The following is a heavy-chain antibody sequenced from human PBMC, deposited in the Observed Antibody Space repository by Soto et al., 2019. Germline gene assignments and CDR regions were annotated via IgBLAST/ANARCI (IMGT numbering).Heavy chain of an antibody. CDR3: ATHLPNY. J-gene: IGHJ4*02. V-gene: IGHV3-74*01. Sequence: EVQLVESGGGLVQPGGSLRLSCAASGFTFNSYWMHWVRQAPGKGLVWFSRINRDGSSTYYADSVKGRFTISRDNAKNTLYLQMNILRAEDTAVYYCATHLPNYWGQGNLVTVSS. CDR2: INRDGSST. CDR1: GFTFNSYW.